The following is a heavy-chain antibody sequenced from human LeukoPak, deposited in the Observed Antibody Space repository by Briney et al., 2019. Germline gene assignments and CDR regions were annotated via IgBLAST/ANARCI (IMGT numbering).Heavy chain of an antibody. CDR1: GGPISSSSFY. CDR2: IFYSGST. CDR3: ARASDSSGYYDLDY. V-gene: IGHV4-39*01. D-gene: IGHD3-22*01. J-gene: IGHJ4*02. Sequence: SETLSLTCTVSGGPISSSSFYWGWIRQPPGKGMEWIGTIFYSGSTYYNPSLKSRVTMPVDTSKNQFSLRLSPVTAADTSVYYCARASDSSGYYDLDYWGQGTLVTVSS.